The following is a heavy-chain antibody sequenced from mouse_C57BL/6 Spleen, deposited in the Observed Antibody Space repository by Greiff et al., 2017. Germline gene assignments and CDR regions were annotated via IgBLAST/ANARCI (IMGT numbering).Heavy chain of an antibody. D-gene: IGHD3-3*01. CDR3: ARDRAGRRYFDY. Sequence: VQLKESGGGLVKPGGSLKLSCAASGFTFSDYGMHWVRQAPEKGLEWVAYISSGSSTIYYADTVKGRFTISRDNAKNTLFLQMTSLRSEDTAMYYCARDRAGRRYFDYWGQGTTLTVSS. V-gene: IGHV5-17*01. CDR1: GFTFSDYG. J-gene: IGHJ2*01. CDR2: ISSGSSTI.